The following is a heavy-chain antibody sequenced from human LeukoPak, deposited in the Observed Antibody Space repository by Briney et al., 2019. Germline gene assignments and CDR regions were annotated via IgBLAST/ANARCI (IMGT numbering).Heavy chain of an antibody. D-gene: IGHD3-3*01. CDR2: IYYSGST. CDR3: ARSGGAIFGVVTNFDP. CDR1: GGSISSYY. Sequence: SETLSLTCTVSGGSISSYYWSWIRQPPGKGLERIGYIYYSGSTNYNPSLKSRVTISVDTSKNQFSLKLSSVTAADTAVYYCARSGGAIFGVVTNFDPWGQGTLVTVSS. J-gene: IGHJ5*02. V-gene: IGHV4-59*01.